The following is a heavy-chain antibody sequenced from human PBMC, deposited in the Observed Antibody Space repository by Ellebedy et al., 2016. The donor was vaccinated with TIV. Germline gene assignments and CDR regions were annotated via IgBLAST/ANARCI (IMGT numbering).Heavy chain of an antibody. CDR1: GFTFTNYW. D-gene: IGHD3-10*01. CDR2: INSDEITT. CDR3: VRPSAIGEPDL. Sequence: GESLKISCAASGFTFTNYWIHWVRQAPGKGLVWVSNINSDEITTTYADSVKGRFSISRDNARRTVFLQMNNLRPEETATYYCVRPSAIGEPDLWGQGALVTVSS. J-gene: IGHJ5*02. V-gene: IGHV3-74*03.